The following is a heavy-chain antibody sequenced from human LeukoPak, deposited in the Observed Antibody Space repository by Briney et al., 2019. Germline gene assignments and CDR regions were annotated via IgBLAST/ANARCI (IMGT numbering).Heavy chain of an antibody. J-gene: IGHJ4*02. CDR1: GGSFSGYY. V-gene: IGHV4-34*01. CDR3: ARLGDYVWGSYRYTRYLDY. Sequence: SETLSLTCAVYGGSFSGYYWSWIRQPPGKGLEWIGEINHSGSTNYNPSLKSRVTISVDTSKNQFSLKLSSVTAADTAVYYCARLGDYVWGSYRYTRYLDYWGQGTLVTVSS. D-gene: IGHD3-16*02. CDR2: INHSGST.